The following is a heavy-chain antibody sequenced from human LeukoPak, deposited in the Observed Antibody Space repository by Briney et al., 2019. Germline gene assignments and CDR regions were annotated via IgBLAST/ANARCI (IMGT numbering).Heavy chain of an antibody. Sequence: SETLSLTCAVYGGSFNGYYWSWIRQPPGKGLEWIGEISHSGSTNYNPSLKSRVTISLDTSKNQFSLKLTSVTAADTAVYYCARHHSSGYYWGQGTLVTVSS. D-gene: IGHD3-22*01. V-gene: IGHV4-34*01. CDR3: ARHHSSGYY. CDR2: ISHSGST. J-gene: IGHJ4*02. CDR1: GGSFNGYY.